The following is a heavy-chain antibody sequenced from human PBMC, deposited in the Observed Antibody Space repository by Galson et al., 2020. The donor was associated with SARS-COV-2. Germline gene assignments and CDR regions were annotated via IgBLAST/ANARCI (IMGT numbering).Heavy chain of an antibody. V-gene: IGHV4-39*07. CDR2: IYYSGTT. D-gene: IGHD3-10*01. J-gene: IGHJ6*02. CDR3: ATYHGSGSYPVYAVDV. CDR1: GGSIYSNTYY. Sequence: SETLSLTCTVSGGSIYSNTYYWGWIRQPPGKGLEWIGSIYYSGTTYYNPSLKSRVTISIDTSKNQFSLKVSSVTAADTAVYFCATYHGSGSYPVYAVDVWGQGTTVIVSS.